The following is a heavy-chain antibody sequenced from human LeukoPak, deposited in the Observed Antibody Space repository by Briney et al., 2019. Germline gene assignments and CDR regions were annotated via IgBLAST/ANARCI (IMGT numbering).Heavy chain of an antibody. Sequence: GGSLRLSCAASGFTFSSYAMSWVRQAPGKGLEWVSAISGSGGSTYYADSVKGRFTISRDNSKNTLYLQMNGLRAEDTAVYYCAKDAPVNIVVVPAANSWGQGTLVTVSS. V-gene: IGHV3-23*01. D-gene: IGHD2-2*01. J-gene: IGHJ4*02. CDR1: GFTFSSYA. CDR2: ISGSGGST. CDR3: AKDAPVNIVVVPAANS.